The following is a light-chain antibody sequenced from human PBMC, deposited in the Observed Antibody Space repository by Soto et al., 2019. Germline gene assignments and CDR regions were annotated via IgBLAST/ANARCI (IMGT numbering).Light chain of an antibody. CDR3: QQYGSSGT. Sequence: EILLTQSPGTLSFSPGGRATLSRRASQSVSNNYLAWYQQEPGQAPRLLIYGASNRATGIPDRFSGSGSGTDFTLTISRLEPEDFAVYYCQQYGSSGTFGQGTKVDIK. V-gene: IGKV3-20*01. CDR2: GAS. CDR1: QSVSNNY. J-gene: IGKJ1*01.